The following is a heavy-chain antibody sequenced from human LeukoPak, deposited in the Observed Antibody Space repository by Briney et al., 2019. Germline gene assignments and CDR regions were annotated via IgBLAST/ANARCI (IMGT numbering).Heavy chain of an antibody. CDR3: TRHATSGYDY. CDR1: GLTVSGSA. D-gene: IGHD3-22*01. Sequence: GGSLKLSCAASGLTVSGSAMHWVRQASGKGLEWVGRIRSKANSYATAYAASVKGRFTISRDDSKNTAYLQMNSLKTEDTAVYYCTRHATSGYDYWGQGTLVTVSS. CDR2: IRSKANSYAT. J-gene: IGHJ4*02. V-gene: IGHV3-73*01.